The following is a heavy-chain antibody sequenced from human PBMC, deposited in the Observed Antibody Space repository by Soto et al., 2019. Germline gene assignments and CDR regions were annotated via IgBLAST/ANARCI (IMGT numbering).Heavy chain of an antibody. CDR3: ARVGSYYESTGYNKGLGH. D-gene: IGHD3-22*01. CDR2: ITPFSGRT. J-gene: IGHJ4*02. Sequence: ASVKVSCKASGYSFYNSDINWVRQAPGQGLEWMGRITPFSGRTNYAQTVQGRVTMTTDTSTATAYMELRSLRSDDTAVYYCARVGSYYESTGYNKGLGHWGQGTLVTVSS. V-gene: IGHV1-18*01. CDR1: GYSFYNSD.